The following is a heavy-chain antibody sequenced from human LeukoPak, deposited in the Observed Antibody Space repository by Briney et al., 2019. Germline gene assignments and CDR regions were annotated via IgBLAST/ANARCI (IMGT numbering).Heavy chain of an antibody. CDR1: GGSVSSNSAA. CDR2: TYYRSKWYN. D-gene: IGHD6-6*01. V-gene: IGHV6-1*01. CDR3: ARYSSSPGGYYYYYMDV. Sequence: SQTLSLTCAISGGSVSSNSAAWNWIRQSPSRGLEWLGRTYYRSKWYNDYAVSVKSRITINPDTSKNQFSLQLNSVTPEDTAVYYCARYSSSPGGYYYYYMDVWGKGTTVTVSS. J-gene: IGHJ6*03.